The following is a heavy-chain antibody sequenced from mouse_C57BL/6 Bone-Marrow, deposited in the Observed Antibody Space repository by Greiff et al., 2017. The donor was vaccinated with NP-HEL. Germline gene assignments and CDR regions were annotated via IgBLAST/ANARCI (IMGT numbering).Heavy chain of an antibody. J-gene: IGHJ4*01. Sequence: DVKLVESGGGLVKPGGSLSLSCEASGFTFTDYYMSWVRQPPGKALEWLGFFRNKANGYTTEYSASVKGRLPISRDNSQSIHYLQRNALRAEDSVTYYCARSPYGLDAMDYWGQGTSVTVSS. CDR3: ARSPYGLDAMDY. V-gene: IGHV7-3*01. D-gene: IGHD1-1*02. CDR2: FRNKANGYTT. CDR1: GFTFTDYY.